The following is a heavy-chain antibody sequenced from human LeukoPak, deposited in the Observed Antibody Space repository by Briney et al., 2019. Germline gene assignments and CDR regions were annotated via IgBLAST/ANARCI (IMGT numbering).Heavy chain of an antibody. CDR3: AKGINWGLTDAFDI. CDR1: GFTFSSYG. D-gene: IGHD7-27*01. J-gene: IGHJ3*02. CDR2: ISYDGSNK. V-gene: IGHV3-30*18. Sequence: GRSLRLSCAASGFTFSSYGMHWVRQAPGKGLEWVAVISYDGSNKYYADSVKGRFTISRDNSKNTLYLQMNSLRAEDTAVYYCAKGINWGLTDAFDIWGQGTMVTVSS.